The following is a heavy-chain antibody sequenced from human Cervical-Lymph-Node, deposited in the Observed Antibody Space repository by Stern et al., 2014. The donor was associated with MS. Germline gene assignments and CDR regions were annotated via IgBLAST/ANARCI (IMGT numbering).Heavy chain of an antibody. J-gene: IGHJ4*02. CDR2: ISVYSGNS. CDR1: GYTFSNYG. D-gene: IGHD3-16*02. CDR3: ARGYQYGGLDY. V-gene: IGHV1-18*04. Sequence: QVQLVQSGAEVKKPGASVKVSCKASGYTFSNYGITWVRQAPGQGLEWMAWISVYSGNSDYAQRFQGRVTMTTDTSTNTAYLEMRSLRSDDTAVYYCARGYQYGGLDYWGQGTQVTVSS.